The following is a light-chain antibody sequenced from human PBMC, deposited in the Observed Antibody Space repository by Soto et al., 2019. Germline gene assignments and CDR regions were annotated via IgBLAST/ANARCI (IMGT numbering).Light chain of an antibody. CDR1: QSVSSSY. CDR2: GAS. Sequence: EIVLTQSPGTLSLSPGERATLSCRASQSVSSSYLAWYQQKPGQAPRRLIYGASSRATGIPDRFSGSGSGTDFTLTISRLEPEDFAVYYCQQYGGSYTFGQGTKLEIK. J-gene: IGKJ2*01. CDR3: QQYGGSYT. V-gene: IGKV3-20*01.